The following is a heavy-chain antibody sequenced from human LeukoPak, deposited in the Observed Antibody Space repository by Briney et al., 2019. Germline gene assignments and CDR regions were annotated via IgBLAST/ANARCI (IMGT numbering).Heavy chain of an antibody. V-gene: IGHV4-34*01. Sequence: SETLSLTCAVYGGSFSGYYWSWIRQPPGKGLEWIGEINHSGSTNYNPSLKSRVTISVDTSKNQFSLKLSSVTAADTAVYYCARGPTMIVVWDYYYYGMDVWGQGTTVTVSS. D-gene: IGHD3-22*01. CDR2: INHSGST. J-gene: IGHJ6*02. CDR3: ARGPTMIVVWDYYYYGMDV. CDR1: GGSFSGYY.